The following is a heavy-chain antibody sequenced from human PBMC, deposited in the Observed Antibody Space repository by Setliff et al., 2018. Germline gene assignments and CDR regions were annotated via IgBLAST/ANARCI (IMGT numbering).Heavy chain of an antibody. D-gene: IGHD2-8*01. CDR2: ISPHSGNV. J-gene: IGHJ4*02. Sequence: GASVKVSCKASGYTFTNYGVNWVRQAPGQGLEWLGWISPHSGNVYSAPKLQGRVTLTTDTSTNTAYMELRNLQSDDTAVYYCARLVRYCTKTTCQTLSGAEVWGQGTLVTVSS. V-gene: IGHV1-18*01. CDR1: GYTFTNYG. CDR3: ARLVRYCTKTTCQTLSGAEV.